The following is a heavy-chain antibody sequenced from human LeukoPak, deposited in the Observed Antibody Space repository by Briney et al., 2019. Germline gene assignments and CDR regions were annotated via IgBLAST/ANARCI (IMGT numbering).Heavy chain of an antibody. Sequence: GGSLRLSCAASGFTFSSYWMSWVRQAPGKGLEWVANIKQDGSEKYYVDSVKGRFTISRDNAKNSLYLQMNSLRAEDTALYYCAKVGYYGSGRYFDLWGRGTLVTVSS. CDR2: IKQDGSEK. CDR3: AKVGYYGSGRYFDL. CDR1: GFTFSSYW. J-gene: IGHJ2*01. D-gene: IGHD3-10*01. V-gene: IGHV3-7*03.